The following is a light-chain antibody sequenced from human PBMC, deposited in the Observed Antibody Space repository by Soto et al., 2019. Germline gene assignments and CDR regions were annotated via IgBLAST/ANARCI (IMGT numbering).Light chain of an antibody. CDR3: QQYGDSPLT. Sequence: EIVLTQSPGTLSLSPGERATLSCRSSQSVSSSYLAWYQQKPGQAPRLLIYGASSRATGIPDRFSGSGPGTDFTLTISRLEPEDFAVYHCQQYGDSPLTFGGGTKVDIK. V-gene: IGKV3-20*01. CDR1: QSVSSSY. CDR2: GAS. J-gene: IGKJ4*01.